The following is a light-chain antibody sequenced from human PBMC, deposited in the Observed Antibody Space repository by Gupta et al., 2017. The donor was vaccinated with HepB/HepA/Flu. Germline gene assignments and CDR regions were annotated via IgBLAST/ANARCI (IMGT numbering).Light chain of an antibody. V-gene: IGKV3-11*01. Sequence: EIVLTQSPATLSWSPGERATLSCRASQSVNIYLAWYQQKPGQAPRLLIYDAPNRATGIPARFSGSGSGTDFTLTISSLEPEDFAVYYCQHRSNWPPLTFGGGTKVEIK. CDR1: QSVNIY. CDR2: DAP. CDR3: QHRSNWPPLT. J-gene: IGKJ4*01.